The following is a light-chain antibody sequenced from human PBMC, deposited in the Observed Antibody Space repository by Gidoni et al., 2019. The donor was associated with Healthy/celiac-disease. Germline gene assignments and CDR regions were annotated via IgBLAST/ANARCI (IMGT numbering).Light chain of an antibody. CDR1: SSDVGGYNY. CDR3: CSYAGSYIV. V-gene: IGLV2-11*01. Sequence: QSALTQPRSVSGSPGQSVTISCTGTSSDVGGYNYVSWYQQHPGKAPKRMIDDVSKRPSGVPDRFSGSKSGNTASLTISGLQAEDEADYYCCSYAGSYIVFGGGTKLTVL. CDR2: DVS. J-gene: IGLJ2*01.